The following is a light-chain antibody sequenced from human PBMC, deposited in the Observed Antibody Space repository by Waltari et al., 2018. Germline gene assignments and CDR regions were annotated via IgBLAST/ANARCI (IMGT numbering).Light chain of an antibody. CDR1: NPNIGSYD. J-gene: IGLJ2*01. CDR2: TNH. CDR3: ATWDDSLIGVI. V-gene: IGLV1-44*01. Sequence: QSVLTQPPSASGTPGQRVTISCSGSNPNIGSYDVNWYQQVPGTAPRLLIYTNHQRPSGVPDRFSGSKSGTSASLAISWLQSEDEADYYCATWDDSLIGVIFGGGTKLTVL.